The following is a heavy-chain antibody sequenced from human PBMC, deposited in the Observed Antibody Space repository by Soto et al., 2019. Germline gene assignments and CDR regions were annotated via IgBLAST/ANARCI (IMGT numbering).Heavy chain of an antibody. V-gene: IGHV3-11*01. CDR1: GFTFSDYY. Sequence: GGSLRLSCAASGFTFSDYYMSWIRQAPGKGLEWVSYISSSGSTIYYADSVKGRFTISRDNAKNSLYLQMNSLRAEDTAVYYCARVKNWNDVHWFDPWGQGTLVTVSS. J-gene: IGHJ5*02. D-gene: IGHD1-1*01. CDR3: ARVKNWNDVHWFDP. CDR2: ISSSGSTI.